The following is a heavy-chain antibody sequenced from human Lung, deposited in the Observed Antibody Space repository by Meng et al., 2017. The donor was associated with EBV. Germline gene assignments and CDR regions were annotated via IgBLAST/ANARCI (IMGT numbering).Heavy chain of an antibody. Sequence: QVQLQESGPGLVKPSQTLSLTCTVSGGSISSGGYYWSWIRQPPGKGLEWIGYIYYSGSTYYTPSLKRRVTISVDTSKNQFSLKLTAVTAADTVVYYCAATVNDGYFDYWGQGTLVTVSS. CDR3: AATVNDGYFDY. CDR2: IYYSGST. J-gene: IGHJ4*02. D-gene: IGHD4-11*01. V-gene: IGHV4-31*03. CDR1: GGSISSGGYY.